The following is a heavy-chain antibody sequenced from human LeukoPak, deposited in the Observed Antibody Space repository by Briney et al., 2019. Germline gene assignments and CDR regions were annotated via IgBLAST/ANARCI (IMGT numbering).Heavy chain of an antibody. CDR2: ISGYGNT. V-gene: IGHV1-18*01. Sequence: GASVKVSCKASGYTFTSYDINWVRQATGQGLEWMGWISGYGNTKSAEKVQGRVTITTDTSTSTAYMELRSLRSDDTAMYYCARGAATGTFDMWGQGTMVTVSP. J-gene: IGHJ3*02. CDR3: ARGAATGTFDM. D-gene: IGHD3-10*01. CDR1: GYTFTSYD.